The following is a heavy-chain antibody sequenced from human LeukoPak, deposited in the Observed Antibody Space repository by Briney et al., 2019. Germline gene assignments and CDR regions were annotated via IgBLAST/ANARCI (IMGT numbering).Heavy chain of an antibody. CDR1: GYTFTSYG. J-gene: IGHJ4*02. V-gene: IGHV1-18*01. Sequence: ASVKVSCKASGYTFTSYGISWVRQAPGQGHEWMGWISAYKGNTKYAQRIQGRVSMTTDTSTSTAYMEVRSLRSDDTAVYCCARDSAGYSSGWYDYWGQGTLVTVSS. D-gene: IGHD6-19*01. CDR3: ARDSAGYSSGWYDY. CDR2: ISAYKGNT.